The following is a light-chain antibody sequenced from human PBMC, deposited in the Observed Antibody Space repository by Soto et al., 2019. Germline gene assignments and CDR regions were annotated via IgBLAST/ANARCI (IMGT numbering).Light chain of an antibody. Sequence: EIVLTQSPATLSLSPGERATLSCRASQSVSSYLAWYQQKRGQAPRLLIYDASNRATGIPARFSGSGSGTDFTLTISSLEPEDFAVYYCQQSSNWPPITFGQGTRLEIK. CDR2: DAS. J-gene: IGKJ5*01. CDR3: QQSSNWPPIT. CDR1: QSVSSY. V-gene: IGKV3-11*01.